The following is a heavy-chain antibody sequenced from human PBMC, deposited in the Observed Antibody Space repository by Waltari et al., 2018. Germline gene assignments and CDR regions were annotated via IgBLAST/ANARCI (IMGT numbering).Heavy chain of an antibody. D-gene: IGHD6-25*01. V-gene: IGHV3-48*01. Sequence: EVQLLESGGGLVQPGGSLRLSCIASGFTFSDHYMDWVRQAPGKGLQWVSSISGGSGPTLYADSVKGRFTVSRDNARNTVYLQINSLRAEDTAVYYCARKYSSGWDFWGQGVLVTVSS. CDR3: ARKYSSGWDF. J-gene: IGHJ4*02. CDR1: GFTFSDHY. CDR2: ISGGSGPT.